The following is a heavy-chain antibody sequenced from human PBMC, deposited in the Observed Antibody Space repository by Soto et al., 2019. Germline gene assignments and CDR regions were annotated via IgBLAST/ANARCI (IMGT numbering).Heavy chain of an antibody. D-gene: IGHD1-26*01. CDR1: GDSISNTFYY. Sequence: QLQLHESGPGRVRPSETLSLTCNVSGDSISNTFYYWGWIRQPPGKGLEWIGSISCTGSTVYNPHFDCGPSQSIDSASRQFPLKEASVTASDAAVYYCVGGWVEHLTFFNYWGQGALVSVS. CDR2: ISCTGST. V-gene: IGHV4-39*01. CDR3: VGGWVEHLTFFNY. J-gene: IGHJ4*02.